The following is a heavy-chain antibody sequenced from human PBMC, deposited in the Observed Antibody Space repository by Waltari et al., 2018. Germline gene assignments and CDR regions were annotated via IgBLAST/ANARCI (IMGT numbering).Heavy chain of an antibody. CDR2: INHSGST. D-gene: IGHD3-10*01. Sequence: QVQLQQWGAGLLKPSETLSLTCAVYGGSFSGYYWSWIRQPPGKGREWIGEINHSGSTNYHPSLKSRVTISVDTSKNQFSLKLSSVTAADTAVYYCARGRGITMVRGRRGLYYFDYWGQGTLVTVSS. V-gene: IGHV4-34*01. CDR3: ARGRGITMVRGRRGLYYFDY. J-gene: IGHJ4*02. CDR1: GGSFSGYY.